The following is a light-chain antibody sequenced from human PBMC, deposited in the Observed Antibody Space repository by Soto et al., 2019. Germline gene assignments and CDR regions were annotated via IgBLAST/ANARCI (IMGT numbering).Light chain of an antibody. Sequence: EIMMTQSPGTLSVSPGERATLSCRASQTMTRAYVAWYQQKPGQAPRLLIYAASYRATGISDKFSGSGSGTDFSLTISRLEPEDSAVYYCHQYHSPPQTFGQGTKVDIK. CDR3: HQYHSPPQT. CDR2: AAS. J-gene: IGKJ2*01. CDR1: QTMTRAY. V-gene: IGKV3-20*01.